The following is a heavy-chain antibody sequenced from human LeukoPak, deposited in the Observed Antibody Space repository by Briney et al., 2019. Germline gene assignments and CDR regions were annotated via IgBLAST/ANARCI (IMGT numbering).Heavy chain of an antibody. CDR1: GGSISSYY. CDR2: IYYSGST. Sequence: SETLSLTRTVSGGSISSYYRSWIRPPPGKGLEWMGYIYYSGSTNYNPSLKSRVTISVDTSKNQFSLKLSSVTAADTAVYYCARHVKWLVLGNYFDYWGQGTLVTVSS. V-gene: IGHV4-59*08. CDR3: ARHVKWLVLGNYFDY. D-gene: IGHD6-19*01. J-gene: IGHJ4*02.